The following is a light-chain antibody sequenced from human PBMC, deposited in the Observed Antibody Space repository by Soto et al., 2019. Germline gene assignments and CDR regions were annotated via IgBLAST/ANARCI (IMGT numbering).Light chain of an antibody. V-gene: IGKV1-9*01. CDR1: QGISSS. CDR2: AAS. CDR3: QQLNSYPFLT. J-gene: IGKJ4*01. Sequence: DIQLTQSPSFLSASVGDRVTITCRASQGISSSLAWYQQKPGKAPKLLIYAASTLQSGVPSRFSGRGSGTEFTLTISSLQPEDFATYYCQQLNSYPFLTFGGGTKVEIK.